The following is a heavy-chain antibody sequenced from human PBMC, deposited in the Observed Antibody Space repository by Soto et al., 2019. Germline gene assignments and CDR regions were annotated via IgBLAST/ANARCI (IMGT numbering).Heavy chain of an antibody. Sequence: SETLSLTCTVSGGSISSGGYYWSWIRQHPGKGLEWIGYIYYSGSTYYNPSLKSRVTISVDTSKNQFSLKLSSVTAADTAVYYCASNTPGDFWSGYYQDYYYYGMDVWGQGTTVTVSS. D-gene: IGHD3-3*01. CDR3: ASNTPGDFWSGYYQDYYYYGMDV. J-gene: IGHJ6*02. CDR1: GGSISSGGYY. CDR2: IYYSGST. V-gene: IGHV4-31*03.